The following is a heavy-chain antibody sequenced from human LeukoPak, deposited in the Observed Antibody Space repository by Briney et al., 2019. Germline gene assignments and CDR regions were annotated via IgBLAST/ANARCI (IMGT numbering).Heavy chain of an antibody. D-gene: IGHD2-15*01. Sequence: GGSLRLSCAASGFTFSSYGMHWVRQAPGKGLEWVAVISYDGSNKYHADSVKGRFTISRDDSKNTLYLQMNSLRAEDTAVYYCAKSGLNRFDYWGQGTLVTVSS. V-gene: IGHV3-30*18. J-gene: IGHJ4*02. CDR1: GFTFSSYG. CDR3: AKSGLNRFDY. CDR2: ISYDGSNK.